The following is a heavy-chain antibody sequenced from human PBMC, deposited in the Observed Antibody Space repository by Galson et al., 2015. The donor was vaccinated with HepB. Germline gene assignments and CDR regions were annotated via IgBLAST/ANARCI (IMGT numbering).Heavy chain of an antibody. CDR1: GDSITDNNHY. CDR2: IHHSGSS. J-gene: IGHJ4*02. V-gene: IGHV4-39*01. D-gene: IGHD3-9*01. Sequence: SETLSLTCTVSGDSITDNNHYWGWIRQAPGKGLEWIGSIHHSGSSYYNPSLESRVTISVDTSKNQFSLKLTSVTAADTAFFYCARSKPILRFFDWLPNAPSDYWGQGTLVTVSS. CDR3: ARSKPILRFFDWLPNAPSDY.